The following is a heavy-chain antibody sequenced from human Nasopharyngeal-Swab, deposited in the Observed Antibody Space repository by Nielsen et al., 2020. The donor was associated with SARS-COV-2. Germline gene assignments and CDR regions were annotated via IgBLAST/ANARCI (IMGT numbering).Heavy chain of an antibody. CDR1: GGSISSGGYY. J-gene: IGHJ3*02. CDR3: ARDQAGATWAPGAFDI. V-gene: IGHV4-31*03. CDR2: IYYSGST. Sequence: SETLSLTCTVSGGSISSGGYYWSWIRQHPGTGLEWIGYIYYSGSTYYNPSLKSRVTISVDTSKNQFSLKLSSVTAADTAVYYCARDQAGATWAPGAFDIWGQGTMVTVSS. D-gene: IGHD1-26*01.